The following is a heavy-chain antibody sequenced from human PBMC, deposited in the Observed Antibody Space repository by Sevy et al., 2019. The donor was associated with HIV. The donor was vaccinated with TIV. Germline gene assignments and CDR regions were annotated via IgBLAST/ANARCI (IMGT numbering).Heavy chain of an antibody. J-gene: IGHJ2*01. CDR3: ARSVAALDFWYFDL. D-gene: IGHD6-19*01. CDR1: GDSVSSNNAA. Sequence: SQTLSLTCAISGDSVSSNNAAWNWIRQSPSRGLEWLGRTYYKSKWYSHYAVSVKSRMTINPDTSKTQFSLQLNSVTPEDTAVYYCARSVAALDFWYFDLWGRGTLVTVSS. V-gene: IGHV6-1*01. CDR2: TYYKSKWYS.